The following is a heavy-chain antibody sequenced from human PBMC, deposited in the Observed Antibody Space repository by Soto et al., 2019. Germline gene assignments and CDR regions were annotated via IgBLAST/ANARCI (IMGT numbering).Heavy chain of an antibody. V-gene: IGHV4-34*01. CDR1: GGSFSGYY. CDR2: INHSGST. J-gene: IGHJ4*02. CDR3: ARLLRFLEWLLSYYFDY. D-gene: IGHD3-3*01. Sequence: SETLSLTCAVYGGSFSGYYWSWIRQPPGKGLEWIGEINHSGSTNYNPSLKSRVTISVDTSKNQFSLKLSSVTAADTAVYYCARLLRFLEWLLSYYFDYWAQRTLVTVSS.